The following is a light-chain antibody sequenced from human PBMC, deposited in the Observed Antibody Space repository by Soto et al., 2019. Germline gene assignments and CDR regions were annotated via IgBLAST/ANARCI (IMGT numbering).Light chain of an antibody. CDR2: HVS. Sequence: QSALTQPASVSGSPGQSITISCTGTSSDVGGYNYVSWYQQHPGKAPKLMIYHVSNRPSGVSNRFSGSKSGNTASLTISGLQAEDEADYYCSSYTTSGSLVFGGGTKVTVL. J-gene: IGLJ2*01. V-gene: IGLV2-14*01. CDR1: SSDVGGYNY. CDR3: SSYTTSGSLV.